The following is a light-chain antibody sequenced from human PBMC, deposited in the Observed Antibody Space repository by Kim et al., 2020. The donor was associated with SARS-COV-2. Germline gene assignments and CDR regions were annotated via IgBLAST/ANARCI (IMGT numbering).Light chain of an antibody. CDR2: KAS. V-gene: IGKV1-5*03. Sequence: DIQMTQSPSTLSASVGDRVTITCRASQSISSWLAWYQQKPGKAPKLLIYKASSLESGVPSRFSGSGSGTEFTLTTSSLQPDDCATYYCQQYNSYSRLTFGGGTKVDIK. J-gene: IGKJ4*01. CDR3: QQYNSYSRLT. CDR1: QSISSW.